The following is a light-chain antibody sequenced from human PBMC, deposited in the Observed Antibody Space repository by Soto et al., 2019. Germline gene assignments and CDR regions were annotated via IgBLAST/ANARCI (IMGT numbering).Light chain of an antibody. CDR1: YYNIGKNL. CDR2: KTS. Sequence: QSVLTQPPSASGTPGQRVTISCSRGYYNIGKNLVYWYQQRPGTAPELLIYKTSQRPSGVPDRFSASNSGNSASLAISGLRSQDEAEYYCAAWDDSLSAWVFGGGTKVTVL. V-gene: IGLV1-47*01. J-gene: IGLJ3*02. CDR3: AAWDDSLSAWV.